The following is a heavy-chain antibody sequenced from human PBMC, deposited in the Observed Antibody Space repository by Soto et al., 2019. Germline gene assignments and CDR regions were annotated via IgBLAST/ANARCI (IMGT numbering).Heavy chain of an antibody. CDR2: INVGNGNT. J-gene: IGHJ4*02. D-gene: IGHD3-22*01. CDR1: GYIFTSYY. CDR3: ATPQDYDGCLDS. V-gene: IGHV1-3*01. Sequence: ASVKVSCKASGYIFTSYYIHWVRQAPGQGLEWMGWINVGNGNTRYSQKFQGRLTLTRDTPGNTAYLELNSLISEDTAVYYCATPQDYDGCLDSWGQGTLVTVSS.